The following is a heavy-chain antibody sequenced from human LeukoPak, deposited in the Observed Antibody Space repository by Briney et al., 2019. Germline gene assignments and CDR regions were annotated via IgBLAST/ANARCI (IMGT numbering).Heavy chain of an antibody. V-gene: IGHV1-69*13. CDR3: AYSSSSVSVEEDY. CDR1: GGTFISYA. J-gene: IGHJ4*02. D-gene: IGHD6-6*01. CDR2: IIPIFGTA. Sequence: SVKVSCKASGGTFISYAISWVRQAPGQGLEWMGGIIPIFGTANYAQKFQGRVTITADESTSTAYMELSSLRSEDTAVYYCAYSSSSVSVEEDYWGQGTLVTVSS.